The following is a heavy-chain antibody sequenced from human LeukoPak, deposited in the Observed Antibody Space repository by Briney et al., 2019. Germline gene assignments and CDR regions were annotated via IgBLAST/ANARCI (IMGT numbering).Heavy chain of an antibody. CDR2: ISSSGSTI. J-gene: IGHJ4*02. CDR1: GFTFSSYE. V-gene: IGHV3-48*03. Sequence: GGSLRLSCAASGFTFSSYEMNWVRQAPGKGLEWVSYISSSGSTIYYADSVKGRFTISRDNAKNSLYLQVNSLRAEDTAVYYCARGANILTGYPYYFDYWGQGTLVTVSS. D-gene: IGHD3-9*01. CDR3: ARGANILTGYPYYFDY.